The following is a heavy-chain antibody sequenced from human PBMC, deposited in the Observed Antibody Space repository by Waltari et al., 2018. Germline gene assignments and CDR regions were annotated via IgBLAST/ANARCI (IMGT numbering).Heavy chain of an antibody. D-gene: IGHD6-13*01. CDR2: IHHSGSI. Sequence: QMQLQQWGAGLLKPSETLSLTCAVSGESFIGSYWNWIRQPPGRGLEWIGEIHHSGSINYNPSLESRITISQDMSKNQFSLKLTSVTAADTAVYYCVRGKMYSRPYFDYWGQGTLVTVSS. CDR1: GESFIGSY. J-gene: IGHJ4*02. CDR3: VRGKMYSRPYFDY. V-gene: IGHV4-34*01.